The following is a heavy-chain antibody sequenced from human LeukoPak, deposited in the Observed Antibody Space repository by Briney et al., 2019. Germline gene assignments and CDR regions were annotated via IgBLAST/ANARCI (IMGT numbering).Heavy chain of an antibody. Sequence: PGRSLRLSCAASGFTFSSYGMHWVRPAPGKGLERVAVISYDGSNKYYAYSVKGRFTISRDNSKNTLYLQMNSLRAEDTAVYYCAKDGAIAVAGPPHYWGQGTLVTVSS. CDR3: AKDGAIAVAGPPHY. J-gene: IGHJ4*02. CDR1: GFTFSSYG. V-gene: IGHV3-30*18. CDR2: ISYDGSNK. D-gene: IGHD6-19*01.